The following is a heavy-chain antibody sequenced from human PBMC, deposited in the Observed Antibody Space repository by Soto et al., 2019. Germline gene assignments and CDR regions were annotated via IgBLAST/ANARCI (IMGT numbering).Heavy chain of an antibody. Sequence: EVQLVESGGGLVQPGGSLRLSCAASGFTVSSSYMGWVRQAPGKGLQWLSALYTDGNTYYADSVKGRFSIYRDNSKDTLYLQMNSLRADDTAIYYGARQVGYYWYFDLWGRGTLVTVSS. V-gene: IGHV3-66*04. CDR1: GFTVSSSY. CDR3: ARQVGYYWYFDL. J-gene: IGHJ2*01. CDR2: LYTDGNT. D-gene: IGHD2-8*02.